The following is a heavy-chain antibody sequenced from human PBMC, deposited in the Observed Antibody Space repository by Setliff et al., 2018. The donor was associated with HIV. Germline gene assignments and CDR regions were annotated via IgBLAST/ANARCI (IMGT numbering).Heavy chain of an antibody. V-gene: IGHV4-59*08. Sequence: SETLSLTCTVSGDSISSYYWSWIRQPPGKGLEWIGYIYYSGSPNYNPSLSSWVTISIDTSKSQFSLKLSSVTAADTAVYFCARQADYYDSGTYPAVFDLWGQGTLVTVSS. D-gene: IGHD3-22*01. CDR1: GDSISSYY. CDR2: IYYSGSP. J-gene: IGHJ4*02. CDR3: ARQADYYDSGTYPAVFDL.